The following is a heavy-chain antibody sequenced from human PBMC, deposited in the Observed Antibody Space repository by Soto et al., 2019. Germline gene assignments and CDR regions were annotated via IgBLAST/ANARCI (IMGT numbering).Heavy chain of an antibody. V-gene: IGHV3-30-3*01. J-gene: IGHJ4*02. Sequence: QVQLVESGGGVVQPGGSLRLSCAASGYRFNAYTIHWVRQAPGRGLEWVALISSDETNKYYADSVRGRFTISRDDFEKTLYLQMSSLRPEDTAVYYCARGSYNWNDFPFDHWGQGTLVTVSS. CDR1: GYRFNAYT. D-gene: IGHD1-1*01. CDR3: ARGSYNWNDFPFDH. CDR2: ISSDETNK.